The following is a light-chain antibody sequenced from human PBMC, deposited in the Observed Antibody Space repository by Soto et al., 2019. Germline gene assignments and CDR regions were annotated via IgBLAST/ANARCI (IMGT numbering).Light chain of an antibody. V-gene: IGKV1-9*01. J-gene: IGKJ3*01. CDR3: QQLNSYPL. CDR1: QGISGY. Sequence: DIQLTQSPSFLSASVGDRVTITCRASQGISGYLAWYQQKPGKAPKLLIYAASTLQSGVPSRFSGSGSGTEFTRTISSLQPEDFATYYCQQLNSYPLFGPGTKVDIK. CDR2: AAS.